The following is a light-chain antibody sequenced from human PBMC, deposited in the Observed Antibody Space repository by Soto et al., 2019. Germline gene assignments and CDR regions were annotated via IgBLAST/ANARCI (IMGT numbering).Light chain of an antibody. J-gene: IGKJ3*01. CDR1: QSVSSSY. Sequence: EIVLTQSPGTLSLSPGERATLSCRASQSVSSSYLAWYQQKPGQAPRLLIYGASSRATGIPGRFSGSGSGKDVTLTISRLEPEDFPVYYCQQYGRSATFNFGPGTKVDI. CDR2: GAS. V-gene: IGKV3-20*01. CDR3: QQYGRSATFN.